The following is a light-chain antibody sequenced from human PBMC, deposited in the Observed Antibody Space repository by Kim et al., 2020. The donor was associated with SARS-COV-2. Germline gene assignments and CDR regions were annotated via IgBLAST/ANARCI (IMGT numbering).Light chain of an antibody. J-gene: IGLJ1*01. V-gene: IGLV2-18*02. CDR1: SSDVGSHNR. CDR2: EVS. Sequence: GHSVTISCHGTSSDVGSHNRVSWYQQPPGTAPKLMIYEVSNRPSGVPDRFSGSKSGNTASLTISGLQAEDEADYYCSSYTSSSTYVFGTGTKVTVL. CDR3: SSYTSSSTYV.